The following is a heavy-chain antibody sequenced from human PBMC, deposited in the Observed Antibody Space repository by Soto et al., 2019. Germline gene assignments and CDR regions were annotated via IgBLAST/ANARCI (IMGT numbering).Heavy chain of an antibody. Sequence: PGGSLRLSCAASGFTFSTYVMSWVRQAPGKGPEWVSTIGGGGSSTYYADSVKGRFTISRDNSKNTLYLQMNSLRPEDTAVYYCAKEGALGLYYFDYWGQGTLVTVS. V-gene: IGHV3-23*01. CDR3: AKEGALGLYYFDY. J-gene: IGHJ4*02. D-gene: IGHD3-10*01. CDR2: IGGGGSST. CDR1: GFTFSTYV.